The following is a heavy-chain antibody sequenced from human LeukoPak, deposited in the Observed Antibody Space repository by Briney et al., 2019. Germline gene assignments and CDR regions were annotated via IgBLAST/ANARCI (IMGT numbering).Heavy chain of an antibody. D-gene: IGHD2-21*02. CDR3: AKARGICGGDCYSNRYGMDV. CDR2: ISGSAGST. J-gene: IGHJ6*02. V-gene: IGHV3-23*01. CDR1: GFTFSSYA. Sequence: GGSLRLSCAAPGFTFSSYAMSWVRQAPGKGLEWVSAISGSAGSTYYADSVKGRFTISRDNSKNTLYLQMNSPRAEDTAVYYCAKARGICGGDCYSNRYGMDVWGQGTTVTVSS.